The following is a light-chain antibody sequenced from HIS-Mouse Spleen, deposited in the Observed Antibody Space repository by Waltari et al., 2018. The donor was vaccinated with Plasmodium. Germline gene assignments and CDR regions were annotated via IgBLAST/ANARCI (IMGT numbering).Light chain of an antibody. CDR1: SSDVGRYNI. CDR2: EGS. CDR3: CSYAGSSTWV. V-gene: IGLV2-23*01. J-gene: IGLJ3*02. Sequence: QSALTQPASVSGPPGQSITISCPGTSSDVGRYNIVSWYQQHPGKAPKLIIYEGSKRPSGVSNRFSGSKSGNTASLTISGLQAEDEADYYCCSYAGSSTWVFGGGTKLTVL.